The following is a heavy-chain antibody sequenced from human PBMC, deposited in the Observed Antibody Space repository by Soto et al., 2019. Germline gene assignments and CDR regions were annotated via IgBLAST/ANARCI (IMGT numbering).Heavy chain of an antibody. CDR2: IKSTKDGGAR. D-gene: IGHD1-1*01. J-gene: IGHJ4*02. Sequence: EVQVVESGGDLEELGGSLRFSGETPGFMLTIAWMGWVRQAPGKGLEWVARIKSTKDGGARDYAAPVNGRFSISRDDSKSTVYLQMNSLRAEDTALYYCVEGWNDFWGQGTLVTVSS. V-gene: IGHV3-15*01. CDR3: VEGWNDF. CDR1: GFMLTIAW.